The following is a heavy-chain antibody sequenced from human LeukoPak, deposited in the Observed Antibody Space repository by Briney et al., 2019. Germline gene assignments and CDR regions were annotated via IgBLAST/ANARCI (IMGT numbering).Heavy chain of an antibody. CDR2: ISGSGSST. D-gene: IGHD2-2*01. V-gene: IGHV3-23*01. J-gene: IGHJ4*02. CDR1: GFTFSTYV. CDR3: AKDPVHRPWDYCSSTSCSYYFDY. Sequence: PGGSLRLSCAASGFTFSTYVMSWVRQAPGKGLEWVSTISGSGSSTYYADSVKGRFTISRDNSKNTLYLQMNSLRAEDTAVYYCAKDPVHRPWDYCSSTSCSYYFDYWGQGTLVTVSS.